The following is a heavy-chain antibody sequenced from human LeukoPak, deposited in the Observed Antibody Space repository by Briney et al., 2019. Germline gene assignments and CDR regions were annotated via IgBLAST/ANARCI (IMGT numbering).Heavy chain of an antibody. CDR1: GFTFSDFY. D-gene: IGHD2-2*01. CDR2: ISSSGNTK. Sequence: PGGSLRLSCAASGFTFSDFYMSWIRQAPGKGLEWVSYISSSGNTKYYADSVKGRFTMSWDNAKNSLYLQMDSLRVEDTAVYYCAKDRPFTNWGQGTLVTVSS. J-gene: IGHJ4*02. V-gene: IGHV3-11*01. CDR3: AKDRPFTN.